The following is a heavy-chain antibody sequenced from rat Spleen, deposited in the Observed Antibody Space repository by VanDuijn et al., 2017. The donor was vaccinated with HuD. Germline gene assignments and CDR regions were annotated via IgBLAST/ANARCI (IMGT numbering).Heavy chain of an antibody. Sequence: EVQLVESGGGLVQPGRSMKLSCAASGFTFSNYYMAWVRQAPTKGLEWVASISAGGGNAYYRDSEKDRFTISGDNTKSTLYLQMDSLRSEDTATYYCARRHYGYTDYFDYWGQGVMVTVSS. J-gene: IGHJ2*01. V-gene: IGHV5-25*01. CDR3: ARRHYGYTDYFDY. CDR2: ISAGGGNA. D-gene: IGHD1-9*01. CDR1: GFTFSNYY.